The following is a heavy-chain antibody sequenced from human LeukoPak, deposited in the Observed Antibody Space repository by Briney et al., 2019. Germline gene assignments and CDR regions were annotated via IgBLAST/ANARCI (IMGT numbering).Heavy chain of an antibody. Sequence: GESLKISCKGSGYSFTSYWIAWVRQMPGKGLEWMGIIYPRDSDTRYSPSLQGQVTISADKSISTAYLQWNSLKASDTAMYYCARHFMVTTSFDYWGQGTLVTVSS. CDR1: GYSFTSYW. D-gene: IGHD4-17*01. CDR2: IYPRDSDT. J-gene: IGHJ4*02. V-gene: IGHV5-51*01. CDR3: ARHFMVTTSFDY.